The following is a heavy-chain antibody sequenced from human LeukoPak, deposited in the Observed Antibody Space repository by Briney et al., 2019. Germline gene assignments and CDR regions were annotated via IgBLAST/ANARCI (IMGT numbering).Heavy chain of an antibody. J-gene: IGHJ4*02. Sequence: SQTLSLTCAVSGGSISSGGYSWSWFRQPPGKGLEWIGYIYYSGSTDYNPSLKSRVTISVDTSRNQFSLRPSSVTAADTAVYYCARHANYDRSARPLDYWGQGTLVTVSS. CDR2: IYYSGST. D-gene: IGHD3-22*01. CDR1: GGSISSGGYS. CDR3: ARHANYDRSARPLDY. V-gene: IGHV4-30-4*07.